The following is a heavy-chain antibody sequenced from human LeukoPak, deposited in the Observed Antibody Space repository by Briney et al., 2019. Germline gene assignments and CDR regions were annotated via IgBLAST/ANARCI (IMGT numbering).Heavy chain of an antibody. CDR2: INHSGST. Sequence: PSETLSLTCAVYGGSFSGYYWSWIPQPPGKGLERIGEINHSGSTNYNPSLKSRVTISVDASKNQFSLKLSSVTAADTAVYYCASRRYRVRYFDWLFPLDYWGQGTLVTVSS. J-gene: IGHJ4*02. CDR1: GGSFSGYY. CDR3: ASRRYRVRYFDWLFPLDY. D-gene: IGHD3-9*01. V-gene: IGHV4-34*01.